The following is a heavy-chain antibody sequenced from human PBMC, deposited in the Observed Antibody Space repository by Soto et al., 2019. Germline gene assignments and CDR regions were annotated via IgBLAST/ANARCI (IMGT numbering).Heavy chain of an antibody. Sequence: QVQLVQSGAEVKKPGASVKVSCKASGYTFTSYGISWVRQAPGQGLEWMGWISAYNGNTNYAQKLQGRVTMTTDTAPSPAYMERRGLRSTDTAVYSCARSAYYYYGMDVWGQGPPVTVSS. J-gene: IGHJ6*02. CDR2: ISAYNGNT. CDR3: ARSAYYYYGMDV. V-gene: IGHV1-18*01. CDR1: GYTFTSYG.